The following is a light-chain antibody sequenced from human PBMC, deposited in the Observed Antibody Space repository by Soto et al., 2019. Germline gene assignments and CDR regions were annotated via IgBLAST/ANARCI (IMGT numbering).Light chain of an antibody. Sequence: QSVLTQPASVSGSPGQSITISCTGTSSDVGHYNYVSWYQQHPGKAPKLMIYEVSKRPSGVPDRFSGSKSGNTASLTVSGLQAEDEADYYCISYAGSNLLYVFGTGTKVTVL. CDR1: SSDVGHYNY. CDR2: EVS. J-gene: IGLJ1*01. V-gene: IGLV2-8*01. CDR3: ISYAGSNLLYV.